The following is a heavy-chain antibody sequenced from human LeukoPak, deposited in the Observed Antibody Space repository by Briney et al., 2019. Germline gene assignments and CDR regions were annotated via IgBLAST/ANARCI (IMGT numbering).Heavy chain of an antibody. CDR2: IYYSGST. D-gene: IGHD1-26*01. CDR3: ARGPGSGSYNFDY. J-gene: IGHJ4*02. Sequence: SETLPLTCTVSGGSISSYYWSWIRQPPGEGLEWIGYIYYSGSTNYNPSLKGRVTISVDTSKNQFSLKLSSVTAADTAVYYCARGPGSGSYNFDYWGQGTLVTVSS. CDR1: GGSISSYY. V-gene: IGHV4-59*01.